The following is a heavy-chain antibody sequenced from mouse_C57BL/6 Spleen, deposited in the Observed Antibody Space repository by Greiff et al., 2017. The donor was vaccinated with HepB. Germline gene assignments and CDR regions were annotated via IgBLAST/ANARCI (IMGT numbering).Heavy chain of an antibody. Sequence: EVQLQQSGPELVKPGASVKISCKASGYTFTDYYMNWVKQSHGKSLEWIGDINPNNGGTSYNQKFKGKATLTVDKSSSTAYMELRSRTSEDSAVYYCARFTTVVAGGYFDVWGTGTTVTVSS. J-gene: IGHJ1*03. CDR1: GYTFTDYY. V-gene: IGHV1-26*01. D-gene: IGHD1-1*01. CDR2: INPNNGGT. CDR3: ARFTTVVAGGYFDV.